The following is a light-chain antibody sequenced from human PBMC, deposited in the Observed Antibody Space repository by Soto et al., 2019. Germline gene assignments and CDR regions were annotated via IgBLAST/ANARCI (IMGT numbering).Light chain of an antibody. CDR2: GAS. CDR3: QQYGSSRFT. J-gene: IGKJ3*01. Sequence: EIVLTQSPGTLSLSPGERATLSCRASQSISSSYLAWYQQKPGQAPRLLVYGASSRATGIPDRFSGSGSGTDFTLTISRLEPEDVAVYYCQQYGSSRFTFGPGTKGDSK. CDR1: QSISSSY. V-gene: IGKV3-20*01.